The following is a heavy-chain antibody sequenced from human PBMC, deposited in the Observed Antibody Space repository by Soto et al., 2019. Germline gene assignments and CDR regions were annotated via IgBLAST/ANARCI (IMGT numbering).Heavy chain of an antibody. CDR2: MWYDGSEK. V-gene: IGHV3-33*01. D-gene: IGHD1-26*01. Sequence: QVQLVESGGGVVQPGRSLRLSCEGSGFTFRNHGMHWIRQSPGKGLEWLAVMWYDGSEKYYEDSVKGRFTISRDKSKNTFDLQMDSLKVGDTAIYYCARWSNRRVVDPWGQGTVVTVS. CDR1: GFTFRNHG. CDR3: ARWSNRRVVDP. J-gene: IGHJ5*02.